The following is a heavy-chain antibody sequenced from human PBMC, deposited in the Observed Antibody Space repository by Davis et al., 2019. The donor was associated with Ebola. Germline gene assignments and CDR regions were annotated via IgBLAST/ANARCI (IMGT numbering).Heavy chain of an antibody. CDR3: ARAGGSSWYYYYYYGMDV. CDR1: DVSISSGGYY. D-gene: IGHD6-13*01. CDR2: IYYSGSA. V-gene: IGHV4-31*03. J-gene: IGHJ6*02. Sequence: PSETLSLTCTVSDVSISSGGYYWSWVRQHPGKGLEWIGYIYYSGSAYYNPSLKSRVTMSVDTSKNQFSLKLSSVTAADTAVYYCARAGGSSWYYYYYYGMDVWGQGTTVTVSS.